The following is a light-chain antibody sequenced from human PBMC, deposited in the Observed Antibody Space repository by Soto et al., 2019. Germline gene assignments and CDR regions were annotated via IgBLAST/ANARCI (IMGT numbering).Light chain of an antibody. CDR3: NSYTSSGTYV. CDR2: EVS. Sequence: QSALTQPPSVSGSPGQSVTISCTGTSSDVGSYNRVSWYQQPPGTAPKLMIYEVSNRPSGVPDRFSGSKSGNTASLTISGFQAEDEADYYCNSYTSSGTYVFGTGTKVTVL. J-gene: IGLJ1*01. V-gene: IGLV2-18*02. CDR1: SSDVGSYNR.